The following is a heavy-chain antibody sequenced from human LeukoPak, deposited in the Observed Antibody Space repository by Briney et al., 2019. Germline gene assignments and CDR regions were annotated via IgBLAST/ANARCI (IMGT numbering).Heavy chain of an antibody. CDR1: GGTFSSYA. J-gene: IGHJ3*02. Sequence: ASVKVSCKASGGTFSSYAISWVRQAPGQGLEWMGRIIPILGMANYAQKFQGRVTITADKSTSTAYMELSSLRSEDTAVYYCARMRYCGGDCYNAFDIWGQGTMVTVSS. CDR3: ARMRYCGGDCYNAFDI. D-gene: IGHD2-21*02. CDR2: IIPILGMA. V-gene: IGHV1-69*04.